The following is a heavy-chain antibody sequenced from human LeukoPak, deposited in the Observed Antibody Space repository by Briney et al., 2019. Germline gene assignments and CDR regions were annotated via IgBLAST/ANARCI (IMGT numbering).Heavy chain of an antibody. D-gene: IGHD3-16*01. CDR1: GFTFSSHA. CDR2: ITGSGGST. J-gene: IGHJ4*02. V-gene: IGHV3-23*01. Sequence: GGSLRLSCTASGFTFSSHAMTWVRQAPGKGLEWGSSITGSGGSTFYAASVKGRFTISRDNSKNTLYLQMNNLRAEGTAVYYCAKLGISDGIDCWGQGTLVTVSS. CDR3: AKLGISDGIDC.